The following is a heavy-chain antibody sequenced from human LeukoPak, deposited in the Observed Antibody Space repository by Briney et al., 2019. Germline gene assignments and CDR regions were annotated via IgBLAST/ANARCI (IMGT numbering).Heavy chain of an antibody. V-gene: IGHV4-61*01. Sequence: SETLSLTCTASGGSVSSGSYYWSWIRQPPGKGLEWIGYIYYSGSTNYNPSLKSRVTISVDTSKNQFSLKLSSVTAADTAVYYCARGGGSSWYNGWFDPWGQGTLVTVSS. CDR2: IYYSGST. CDR3: ARGGGSSWYNGWFDP. D-gene: IGHD6-13*01. J-gene: IGHJ5*02. CDR1: GGSVSSGSYY.